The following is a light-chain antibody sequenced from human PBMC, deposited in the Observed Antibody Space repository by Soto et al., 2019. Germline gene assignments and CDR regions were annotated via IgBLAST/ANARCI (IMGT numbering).Light chain of an antibody. J-gene: IGLJ2*01. CDR2: EVT. Sequence: QSVLTQPASVSGSPGQSITISCTGTRSDIGGFNYVSWYQQHPGKAPKVMIYEVTNRPSGVSNRFSGSKSGNTASLTISGLQAEDEADYYCSSYTTSSTLVFGGGTKLTVL. CDR3: SSYTTSSTLV. CDR1: RSDIGGFNY. V-gene: IGLV2-14*01.